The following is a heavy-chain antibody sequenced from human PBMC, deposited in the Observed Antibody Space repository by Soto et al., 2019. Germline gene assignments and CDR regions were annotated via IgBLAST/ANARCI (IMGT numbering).Heavy chain of an antibody. CDR3: ARDSVLAARPFYYGMDV. V-gene: IGHV1-69*13. CDR1: GGTFSSYA. Sequence: SVKVSCKASGGTFSSYAISWVQQAPGQGLEWMGGIIPIFGTANYAQKFQGRVTITADESTSTAYMELSSLRSEDTAVYYCARDSVLAARPFYYGMDVWGQGTTVTVSS. J-gene: IGHJ6*02. D-gene: IGHD6-6*01. CDR2: IIPIFGTA.